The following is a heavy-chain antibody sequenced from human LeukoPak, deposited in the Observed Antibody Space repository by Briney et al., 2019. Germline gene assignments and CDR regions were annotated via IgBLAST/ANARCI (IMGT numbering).Heavy chain of an antibody. CDR1: GGSISSYH. CDR3: ARHEVTYDRVDY. J-gene: IGHJ4*02. D-gene: IGHD3-22*01. V-gene: IGHV4-59*08. CDR2: ISYSGST. Sequence: NPSETLSLTCIVSGGSISSYHWSWIRQPPGKGLEWIGYISYSGSTNYNPSLKSRVTISVDTSKNQFSLRLSSVTAADTAVYYCARHEVTYDRVDYWGQGTLVTVSS.